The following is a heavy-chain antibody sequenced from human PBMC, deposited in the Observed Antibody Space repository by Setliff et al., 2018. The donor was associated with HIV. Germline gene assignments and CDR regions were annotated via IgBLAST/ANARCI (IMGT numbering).Heavy chain of an antibody. CDR2: ISSRSQTI. V-gene: IGHV3-48*01. J-gene: IGHJ6*03. D-gene: IGHD1-1*01. CDR3: AREWAARYTDNWYEGGQDHYYYYMDV. CDR1: GFTLSNYA. Sequence: PGGSLRLSCAASGFTLSNYALNWIRQAPGKGLEWISYISSRSQTIYYEDSVKGRFTIYRHNAKNSLYLQMNSLRAEDTAVYYCAREWAARYTDNWYEGGQDHYYYYMDVWGRGTTVTVSS.